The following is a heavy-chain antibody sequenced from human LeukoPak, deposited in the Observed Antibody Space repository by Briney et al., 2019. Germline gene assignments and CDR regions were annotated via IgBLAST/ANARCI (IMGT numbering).Heavy chain of an antibody. CDR2: INVGNGDT. CDR1: GYTFTNYA. CDR3: ARGYCSSTSCQYYFDY. Sequence: ASVKVSCKASGYTFTNYALHWVRQAPGQRVEWMGLINVGNGDTKYSQQFQGRVTITRDTSANTAYMELSSLRSEDTAVYHCARGYCSSTSCQYYFDYWGQGTLVTVSS. J-gene: IGHJ4*02. V-gene: IGHV1-3*01. D-gene: IGHD2-2*01.